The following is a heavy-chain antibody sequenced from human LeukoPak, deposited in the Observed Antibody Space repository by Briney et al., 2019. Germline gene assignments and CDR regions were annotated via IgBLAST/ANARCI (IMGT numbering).Heavy chain of an antibody. CDR3: ARDKAGRWFGDY. CDR2: ISAYNGNT. V-gene: IGHV1-18*01. CDR1: GYTFTSYG. J-gene: IGHJ4*02. D-gene: IGHD3-10*01. Sequence: ASVKVSCKASGYTFTSYGISWVRQAPGQGLEWMGWISAYNGNTNYAQKLQGRVTMTTDTSTSTAYMELRSLRSDDKAVYYCARDKAGRWFGDYWGQGTLVTVSS.